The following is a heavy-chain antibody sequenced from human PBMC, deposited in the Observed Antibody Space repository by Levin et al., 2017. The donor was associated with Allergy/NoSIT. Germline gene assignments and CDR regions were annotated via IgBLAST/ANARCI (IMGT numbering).Heavy chain of an antibody. CDR2: ISYDGSNK. D-gene: IGHD6-13*01. J-gene: IGHJ3*02. Sequence: GESLKISCAASGFTFSSYGMHWVRQAPGKGLEWVAVISYDGSNKYYADSVKGRFTISRDNSKNTLYLQMNSLRAEDTAVYYCANLAAAGTAGAFDIWGQGTMVTVSS. V-gene: IGHV3-30*18. CDR1: GFTFSSYG. CDR3: ANLAAAGTAGAFDI.